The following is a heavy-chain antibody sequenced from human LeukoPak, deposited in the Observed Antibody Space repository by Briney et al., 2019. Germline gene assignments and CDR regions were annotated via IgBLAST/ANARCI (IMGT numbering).Heavy chain of an antibody. J-gene: IGHJ4*02. Sequence: GGSLRLFCAASGFTFSSYAMSWVRQAPGKGLEWVSAISGSGGSTYYADSVKGRFTISRDNSKNTLYLQMNGLRAEDTAVYYCAKSYSSSWSRYYFDYWGQGTLVTVSS. CDR3: AKSYSSSWSRYYFDY. CDR2: ISGSGGST. D-gene: IGHD6-13*01. CDR1: GFTFSSYA. V-gene: IGHV3-23*01.